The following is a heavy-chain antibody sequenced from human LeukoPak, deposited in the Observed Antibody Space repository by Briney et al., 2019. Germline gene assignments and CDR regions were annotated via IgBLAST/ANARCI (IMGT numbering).Heavy chain of an antibody. D-gene: IGHD2-2*02. Sequence: GGSLRLSCAASGFTFSDYYMSWIRQAPGKGLEWVSYISSSGSTIYYADSVKGRFTISRDNAKNSLYLQMNSLRAEDTAVYYCSSPPSRYCGSTSCYINYWGQGTLVTVSS. CDR3: SSPPSRYCGSTSCYINY. J-gene: IGHJ4*02. CDR1: GFTFSDYY. V-gene: IGHV3-11*01. CDR2: ISSSGSTI.